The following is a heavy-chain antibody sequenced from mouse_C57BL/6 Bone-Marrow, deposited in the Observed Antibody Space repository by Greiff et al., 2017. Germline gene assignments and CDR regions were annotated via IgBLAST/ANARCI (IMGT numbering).Heavy chain of an antibody. J-gene: IGHJ4*01. Sequence: EVNLVESGGDLVKPGGSLQLSCAASGFTFSSYGMSWVRQTPDKRLEWVATISSGGSYTYYPDSVKGRFTISRDNAKNTLYLQMSSLKSEDTAMYYCARLDYYAMDYWGQGTSVTVSS. V-gene: IGHV5-6*01. CDR1: GFTFSSYG. CDR3: ARLDYYAMDY. CDR2: ISSGGSYT.